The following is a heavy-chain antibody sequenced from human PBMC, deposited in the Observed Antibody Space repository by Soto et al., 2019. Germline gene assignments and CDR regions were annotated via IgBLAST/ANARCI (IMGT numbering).Heavy chain of an antibody. CDR1: GFIFGTYG. Sequence: QVQLVESGGGVVQPGRSLRLSCSASGFIFGTYGMDWVRQAPGKGLEWVALISYDGNKEFYADSVKGRFTISRDNSRNTLSLHMNSLKPEDTAMYYCAKETATSVDYYYFYGLDVWGPGTTVSVSS. CDR3: AKETATSVDYYYFYGLDV. V-gene: IGHV3-30*18. J-gene: IGHJ6*02. D-gene: IGHD1-1*01. CDR2: ISYDGNKE.